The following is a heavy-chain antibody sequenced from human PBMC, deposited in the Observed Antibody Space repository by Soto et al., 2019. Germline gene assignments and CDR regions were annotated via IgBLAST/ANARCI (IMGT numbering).Heavy chain of an antibody. D-gene: IGHD3-10*01. J-gene: IGHJ4*02. CDR1: GFTFSRSW. CDR3: SRDPGFGAIDY. Sequence: PGESLRLSCAASGFTFSRSWMAWVRQAPGKGLEWVALINPDGSVASYVGSVRGRFIISRDNAQNSLYLQMNSVSAEDTAVYYCSRDPGFGAIDYWGQGTLVTVSS. CDR2: INPDGSVA. V-gene: IGHV3-7*01.